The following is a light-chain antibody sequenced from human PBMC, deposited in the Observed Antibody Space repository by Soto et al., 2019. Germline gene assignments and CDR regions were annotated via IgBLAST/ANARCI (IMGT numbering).Light chain of an antibody. Sequence: SYELKQPPSVSVAPGQTARLTCGGLNIGSKSVHWSQQKPGQAPVTVVYHDSDRPSGIPERFSGSNSGNTATLTISGVGVGDEAVFFFLVVDSDDYPVGFGGGTKLPVL. CDR2: HDS. V-gene: IGLV3-21*02. J-gene: IGLJ2*01. CDR1: NIGSKS. CDR3: LVVDSDDYPVG.